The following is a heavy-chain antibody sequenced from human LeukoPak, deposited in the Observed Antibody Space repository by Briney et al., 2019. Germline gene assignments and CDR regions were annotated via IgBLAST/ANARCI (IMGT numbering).Heavy chain of an antibody. Sequence: SETLSLTCAVYGGSFSGYYWSWIRQPPGKGLEWIEEINHSGSTNYNPSLKSRVTISVDTSKNQFSLKLSSVTAADTAVYYCARKVAGIARTYYFDYWGQGTLVTVSS. CDR2: INHSGST. D-gene: IGHD6-19*01. J-gene: IGHJ4*02. V-gene: IGHV4-34*01. CDR1: GGSFSGYY. CDR3: ARKVAGIARTYYFDY.